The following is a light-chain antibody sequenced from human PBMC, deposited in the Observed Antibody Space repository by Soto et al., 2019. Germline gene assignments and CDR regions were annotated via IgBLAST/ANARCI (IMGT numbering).Light chain of an antibody. J-gene: IGKJ4*01. V-gene: IGKV3-20*01. CDR1: QTVANKY. CDR2: GAS. Sequence: EIALTQSPGTLSLSPGERATLSCRARQTVANKYLAWYQQKSGQAPRVVIYGASRRATGIPDRFSGSGSGTDFAVTISRLASEDVAVYYCQQYANSPLPFGEGTAVEIK. CDR3: QQYANSPLP.